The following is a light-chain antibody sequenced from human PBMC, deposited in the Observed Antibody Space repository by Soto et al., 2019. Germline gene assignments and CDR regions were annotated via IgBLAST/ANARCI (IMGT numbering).Light chain of an antibody. V-gene: IGKV3-20*01. CDR1: QTVSSSY. Sequence: EIVLTQSPGTLSLSPGERATLSCRASQTVSSSYLAWYQQKPGQAPRLLIYGASSRATGIPDRFSGSGSGTDFTLTISRLGPEDIAVYYCQQYDGPPWTFGQGTKVDIK. CDR3: QQYDGPPWT. J-gene: IGKJ1*01. CDR2: GAS.